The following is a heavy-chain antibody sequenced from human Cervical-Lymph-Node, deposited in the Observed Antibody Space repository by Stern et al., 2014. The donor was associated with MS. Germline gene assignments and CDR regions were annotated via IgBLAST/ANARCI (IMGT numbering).Heavy chain of an antibody. CDR2: IDSSTAFI. V-gene: IGHV3-21*01. CDR1: GFTFSSYN. D-gene: IGHD6-6*01. CDR3: ARDIRSSSSFGILDF. Sequence: EVQLVESGGGLVTPGGSLRVSCAASGFTFSSYNMNWVRQAPGKGLEWVSSIDSSTAFIYYADSVKGRFTISRDNAKNSLYLQMNSLRAEDTAVYFCARDIRSSSSFGILDFWGQGTLVTVSS. J-gene: IGHJ4*02.